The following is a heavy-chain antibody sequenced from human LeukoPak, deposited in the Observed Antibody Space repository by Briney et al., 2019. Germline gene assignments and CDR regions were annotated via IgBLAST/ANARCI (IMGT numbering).Heavy chain of an antibody. CDR1: GGSISSYY. CDR2: IYYSGST. D-gene: IGHD3-10*01. V-gene: IGHV4-59*08. J-gene: IGHJ4*02. Sequence: PSETLSLTCTVSGGSISSYYWSWIRQPPGKGLEWIGYIYYSGSTNYNPSLKSRVTISVDTSKNQFSLKLSSVTAADTAVYYYARHASGGLWFGESKFDYWGQGTLVTVSS. CDR3: ARHASGGLWFGESKFDY.